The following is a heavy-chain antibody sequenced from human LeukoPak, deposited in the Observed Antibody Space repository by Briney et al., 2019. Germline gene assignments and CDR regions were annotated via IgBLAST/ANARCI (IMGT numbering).Heavy chain of an antibody. CDR1: GYTFTSSG. D-gene: IGHD1-1*01. J-gene: IGHJ6*03. V-gene: IGHV1-18*01. Sequence: ASVKVSCKASGYTFTSSGISWVRQAPGQGLEWMGWIDAYNGNTNYAQKLQGRVTMTTDTSTTTAYMELRSLRLDNTAVYYCARAGSYSYMDVWGKGTTVTVSS. CDR3: ARAGSYSYMDV. CDR2: IDAYNGNT.